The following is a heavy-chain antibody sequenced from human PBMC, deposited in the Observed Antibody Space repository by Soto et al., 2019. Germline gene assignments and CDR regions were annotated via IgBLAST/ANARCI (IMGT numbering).Heavy chain of an antibody. CDR1: GDTFTNYD. CDR2: MNPNSGNT. V-gene: IGHV1-8*01. Sequence: QVQLVQAGAEVKKPGASVTVSCKASGDTFTNYDINWVRQATGQGLEWMGRMNPNSGNTGYAQKFQGRVTMTRNTSIPTAYMELSSLRSEDTAVYYCARGRNGMDVWGQGTTVTVSS. CDR3: ARGRNGMDV. J-gene: IGHJ6*02.